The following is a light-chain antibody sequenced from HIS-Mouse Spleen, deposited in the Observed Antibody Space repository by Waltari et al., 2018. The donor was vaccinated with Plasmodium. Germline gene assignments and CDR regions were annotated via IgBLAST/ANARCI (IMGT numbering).Light chain of an antibody. CDR2: GNS. CDR1: RSNIGAGYD. V-gene: IGLV1-40*01. Sequence: QSVLTQPPSVSGAPGQRVTLSCTGSRSNIGAGYDVTWYQQLPGTAPKLLIYGNSNRPSGVPDRFSGSKSGTSASLAITGLQAEDEADYYCQSYDSSLSWVFGGGTKLTVL. CDR3: QSYDSSLSWV. J-gene: IGLJ3*02.